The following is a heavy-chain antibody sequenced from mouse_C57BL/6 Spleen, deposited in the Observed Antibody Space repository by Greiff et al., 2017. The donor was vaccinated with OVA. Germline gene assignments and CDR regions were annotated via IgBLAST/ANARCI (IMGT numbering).Heavy chain of an antibody. CDR1: GYNLTDDY. CDR3: TTVYGNSRHLYFYV. Sequence: EVQLQQSGAELVRPGASVKLSCTASGYNLTDDYMHWVKQRPDQGLEWIGWIDPENGDTAYASQFKGKATITADKSSNTAYMQLRSLTSADSAVYYCTTVYGNSRHLYFYVWGTGTTVTGSS. D-gene: IGHD1-1*01. J-gene: IGHJ1*03. V-gene: IGHV14-4*01. CDR2: IDPENGDT.